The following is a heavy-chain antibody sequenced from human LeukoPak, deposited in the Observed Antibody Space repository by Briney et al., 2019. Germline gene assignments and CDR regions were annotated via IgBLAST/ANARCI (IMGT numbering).Heavy chain of an antibody. D-gene: IGHD3-3*01. CDR2: ISSSSSYI. CDR3: ARAPPNYDFWSGYYSRSFDY. CDR1: GFTFSSYS. Sequence: PGGSLRLSCAASGFTFSSYSMNWVRQAPGKGLEWVSSISSSSSYIYYADSVKGRFTISRDNAKNSLYLQMNSLRAEDTAVYYCARAPPNYDFWSGYYSRSFDYWGQGTLVTVSS. V-gene: IGHV3-21*01. J-gene: IGHJ4*02.